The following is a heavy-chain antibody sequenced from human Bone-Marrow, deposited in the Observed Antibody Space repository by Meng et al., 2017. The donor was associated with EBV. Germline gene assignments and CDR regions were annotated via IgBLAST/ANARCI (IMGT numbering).Heavy chain of an antibody. D-gene: IGHD6-19*01. Sequence: EVELVEAWGVVVQPGGSLRLSCAASGFTFDDYAMHWVRQAPGKGLEWVSLISWDGGSTYYADSVKGRFTISRDNSKNSLYLQMNSLRAEDTALYYCAKSRYSSGWEYFQHWGQGTLVTVSS. V-gene: IGHV3-43D*03. CDR3: AKSRYSSGWEYFQH. CDR1: GFTFDDYA. J-gene: IGHJ1*01. CDR2: ISWDGGST.